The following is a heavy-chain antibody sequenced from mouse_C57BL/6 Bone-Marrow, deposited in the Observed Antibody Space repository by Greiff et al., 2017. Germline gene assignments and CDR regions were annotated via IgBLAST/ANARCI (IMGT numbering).Heavy chain of an antibody. CDR1: GYTFTSYW. V-gene: IGHV1-53*01. D-gene: IGHD1-1*01. J-gene: IGHJ1*03. CDR3: ARGYYYGSSYWYFDV. Sequence: QVQLQQPGTELVKPGASVKLSCTASGYTFTSYWMHWVQQRPGQGLEWIGNINPSNGGTNYNEKITSKATLTVDKSSSTAYMQLSSLTSEDSAVYYCARGYYYGSSYWYFDVWGTGTTVTVSS. CDR2: INPSNGGT.